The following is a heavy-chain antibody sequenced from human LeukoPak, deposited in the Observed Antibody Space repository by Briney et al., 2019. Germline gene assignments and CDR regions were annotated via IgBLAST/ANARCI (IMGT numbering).Heavy chain of an antibody. CDR2: IYYSGST. CDR1: GSSISSYY. D-gene: IGHD6-6*01. Sequence: SETLSLTCTVSGSSISSYYWSRIRQPPGKGLEWIGYIYYSGSTNYNPSLKSRVTISVDTSKNQFSLKLSSVTAADTAVYYCARGQAARQRRWFDPWGQGTLVTVSS. J-gene: IGHJ5*02. CDR3: ARGQAARQRRWFDP. V-gene: IGHV4-59*01.